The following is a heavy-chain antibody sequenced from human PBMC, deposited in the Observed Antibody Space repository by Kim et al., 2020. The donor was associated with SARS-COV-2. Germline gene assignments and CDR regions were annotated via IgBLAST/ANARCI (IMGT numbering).Heavy chain of an antibody. CDR2: YI. V-gene: IGHV3-21*01. CDR3: ARDRLNGLDY. Sequence: YIYYAGSVKGRFTISRDNAKNSLYLQMNSLRAEDTAVYYCARDRLNGLDYWGQGTLVTVSS. J-gene: IGHJ4*02. D-gene: IGHD3-9*01.